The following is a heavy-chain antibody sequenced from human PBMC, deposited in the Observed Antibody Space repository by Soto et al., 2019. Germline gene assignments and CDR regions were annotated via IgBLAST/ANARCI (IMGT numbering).Heavy chain of an antibody. Sequence: QVQLQQWGAGLLKPSETLSLTCAVYGGSFSGYYWSWIRQPPGKGLEWIGEINHSGSTNYNPSLKSRVTISVDTSKNQFSLKLSSVTAAGTAVYYCARRNLYYYYYMDVWGKGTTVTVSS. V-gene: IGHV4-34*01. CDR2: INHSGST. J-gene: IGHJ6*03. CDR3: ARRNLYYYYYMDV. CDR1: GGSFSGYY.